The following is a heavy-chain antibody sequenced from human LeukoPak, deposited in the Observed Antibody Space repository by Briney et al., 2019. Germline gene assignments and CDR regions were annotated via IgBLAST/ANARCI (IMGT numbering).Heavy chain of an antibody. CDR2: IIPIPGIA. V-gene: IGHV1-69*04. CDR3: ARDPPLLAAAGPSFDY. Sequence: GASVKVSCKASGGTFSSYAISWVRQAPGQGLEWMGRIIPIPGIANFAQKFQGRVTITADKSTSTAYMELSSLRSEDTAVYYCARDPPLLAAAGPSFDYWGQGTLVTVSS. D-gene: IGHD6-13*01. J-gene: IGHJ4*02. CDR1: GGTFSSYA.